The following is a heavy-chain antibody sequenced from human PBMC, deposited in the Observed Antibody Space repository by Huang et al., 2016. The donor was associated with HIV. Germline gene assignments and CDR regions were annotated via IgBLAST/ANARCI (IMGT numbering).Heavy chain of an antibody. J-gene: IGHJ4*02. CDR3: ARGRDGRSGFYFGDFDN. V-gene: IGHV3-30*04. Sequence: QVKLVESGGGVVQPGRSLRLSCAASGFTFTNYARHWFRQAPGKVVDGVTIISYTGSNIYYTYSVKGRFSISRDNSKSTMFLHMNRLRFEDTAVYYCARGRDGRSGFYFGDFDNWGQGILVTVSS. CDR1: GFTFTNYA. CDR2: ISYTGSNI. D-gene: IGHD3-22*01.